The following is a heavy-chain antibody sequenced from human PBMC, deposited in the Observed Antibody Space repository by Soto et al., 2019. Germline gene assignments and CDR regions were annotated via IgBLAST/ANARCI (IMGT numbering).Heavy chain of an antibody. V-gene: IGHV1-69*02. CDR1: GDSFTSYT. J-gene: IGHJ4*02. Sequence: QVRLVQSGAEVKKPGFSVKVSCKASGDSFTSYTFHWVRQAPGQGLEWMGRIIPNLNLANYAQRFEGRVTITAERSTNTAYMELHSLTSGDTAMYYCARVVKESSGWQYYFDLWGQGTLVTVSS. CDR2: IIPNLNLA. D-gene: IGHD3-22*01. CDR3: ARVVKESSGWQYYFDL.